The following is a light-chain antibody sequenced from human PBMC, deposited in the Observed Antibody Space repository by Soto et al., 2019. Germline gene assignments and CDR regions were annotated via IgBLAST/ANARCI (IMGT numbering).Light chain of an antibody. CDR3: KSYAGSNTYV. Sequence: QAALTQPPSASVSPGQSVTISCTGTKNDSGVYDFVSWYQHHPGKAPRLIIYEVVQRPSGVPDRFSGSKSGNTASLTVPGLQAADEADYFCKSYAGSNTYVFRSGTKVTVL. J-gene: IGLJ1*01. CDR2: EVV. CDR1: KNDSGVYDF. V-gene: IGLV2-8*01.